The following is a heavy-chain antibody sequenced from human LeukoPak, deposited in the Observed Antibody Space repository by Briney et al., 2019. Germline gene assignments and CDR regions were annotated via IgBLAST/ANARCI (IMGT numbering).Heavy chain of an antibody. V-gene: IGHV3-21*01. Sequence: KPGGSLRFSCVASGFTFSSYSMNWVRQAPGKGLEWVSSISSSSSYIYYADSLKGRFTISRDNAKNSLYLQMNSLRAEDTAVYYCARVRGGYNSVDYWGQGALVTVSS. CDR3: ARVRGGYNSVDY. CDR2: ISSSSSYI. D-gene: IGHD5-24*01. CDR1: GFTFSSYS. J-gene: IGHJ4*02.